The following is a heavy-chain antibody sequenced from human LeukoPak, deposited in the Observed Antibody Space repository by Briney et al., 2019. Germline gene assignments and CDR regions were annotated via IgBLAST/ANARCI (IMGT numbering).Heavy chain of an antibody. CDR1: GYTLSDYY. D-gene: IGHD6-19*01. Sequence: ASVKVSCTASGYTLSDYYIYWVRQAPGQGLEWMGWINPNSGGTNYAQKFQGRVTMTRDTSISTAYMELSRLRSDDTAVYYCASWWDSGWLDYWGQGTLVTVSS. J-gene: IGHJ4*02. CDR3: ASWWDSGWLDY. CDR2: INPNSGGT. V-gene: IGHV1-2*02.